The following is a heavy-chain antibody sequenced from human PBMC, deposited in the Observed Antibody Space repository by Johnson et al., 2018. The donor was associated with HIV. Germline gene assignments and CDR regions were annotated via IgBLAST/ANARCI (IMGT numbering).Heavy chain of an antibody. V-gene: IGHV3-30-3*01. J-gene: IGHJ3*01. CDR2: ISYDGSSK. CDR1: EFTFSNYA. CDR3: AKGMGLSIGELSDAFHF. D-gene: IGHD3-10*01. Sequence: QVQLVESGGGVVQPGRSLKLSCAASEFTFSNYAMHWVRQAPGKGLEWVAVISYDGSSKYYADSVKGRFTISRDNSKNTLNLQMNSLRPEDTDVYYCAKGMGLSIGELSDAFHFWGLGTVVTVSS.